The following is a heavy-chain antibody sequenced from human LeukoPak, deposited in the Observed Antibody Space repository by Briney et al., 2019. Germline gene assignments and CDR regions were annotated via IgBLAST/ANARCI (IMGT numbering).Heavy chain of an antibody. V-gene: IGHV4-59*01. CDR3: ARDIRMVGATLYFDY. CDR2: IYYSGST. J-gene: IGHJ4*02. D-gene: IGHD1-26*01. Sequence: SETLSLTCTVSGGSISSYYWSWIRQPPGKGLEWIGYIYYSGSTNYNLSLKSRVTMSIDTSKNQFSLNLRSVTAADTAVYYCARDIRMVGATLYFDYWGQGLLVTVSS. CDR1: GGSISSYY.